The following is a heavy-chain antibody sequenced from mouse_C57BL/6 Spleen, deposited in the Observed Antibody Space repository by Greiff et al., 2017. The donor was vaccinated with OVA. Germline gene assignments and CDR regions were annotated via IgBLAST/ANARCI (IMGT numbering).Heavy chain of an antibody. CDR3: ARRRLSYYFDY. CDR2: INPNNGGT. CDR1: GYTFTDYY. D-gene: IGHD1-1*02. V-gene: IGHV1-26*01. Sequence: VQLQQSGPELVKPGASVKISCKASGYTFTDYYMNWVKQSHGKSLEWIGDINPNNGGTSYNQKFKGKATLTVDKSSSTAYMELRSLTSEDSAVYYCARRRLSYYFDYWGQGTTLTVSS. J-gene: IGHJ2*01.